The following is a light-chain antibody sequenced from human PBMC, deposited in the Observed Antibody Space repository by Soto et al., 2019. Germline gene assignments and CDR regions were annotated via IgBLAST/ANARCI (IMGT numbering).Light chain of an antibody. V-gene: IGKV3-20*01. Sequence: EIVLTQSPGTLSLSPGERATLSCRASQSVSSSYLAWYQQKPGQAPRQLNYGASSRATGIPDRFSGSGSGTDFTLTITRLEPEDFAVYYCQHYRTSFGGGTRVEIK. CDR2: GAS. CDR3: QHYRTS. CDR1: QSVSSSY. J-gene: IGKJ4*01.